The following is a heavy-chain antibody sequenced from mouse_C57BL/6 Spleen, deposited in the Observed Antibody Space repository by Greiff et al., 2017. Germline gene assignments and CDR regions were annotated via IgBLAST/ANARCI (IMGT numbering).Heavy chain of an antibody. D-gene: IGHD2-1*01. J-gene: IGHJ4*01. CDR1: GYAFTNYL. CDR2: INPGSGGT. Sequence: VKLMESGAELVRPGTSVKVSCKASGYAFTNYLIEWVKQRPGQGLEWIGVINPGSGGTNYNEKFKGKATLTADKSSSTAYMQLSSLTSEDSAVYFCARWAHYGNPMDYWGQGTSVTVSS. CDR3: ARWAHYGNPMDY. V-gene: IGHV1-54*01.